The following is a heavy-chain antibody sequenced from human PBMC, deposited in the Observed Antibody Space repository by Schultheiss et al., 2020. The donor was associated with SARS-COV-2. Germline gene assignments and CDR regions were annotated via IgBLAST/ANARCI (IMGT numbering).Heavy chain of an antibody. CDR3: ASSESYYFEY. J-gene: IGHJ4*02. Sequence: SETLSLTCTVSGGSISSSSYYWSWIRQHPGKGLEWIGRIYTSGSTNYNPSLKSRVTMSVDTSKNQFSLKLSSVTAADTAVYYCASSESYYFEYWGQGTLVTVSS. CDR2: IYTSGST. CDR1: GGSISSSSYY. V-gene: IGHV4-61*01. D-gene: IGHD3-10*01.